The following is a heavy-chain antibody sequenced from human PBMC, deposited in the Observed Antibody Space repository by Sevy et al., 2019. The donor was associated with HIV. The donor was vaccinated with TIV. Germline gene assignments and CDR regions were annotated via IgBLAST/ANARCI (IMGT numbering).Heavy chain of an antibody. V-gene: IGHV3-7*04. J-gene: IGHJ4*02. CDR3: ARGNSGSFDY. D-gene: IGHD3-22*01. Sequence: GGSLRLFCGASGFTFISYWMLGARRARGRRVEWVANIKRDESEKYYVASVKGRFAISRDNAKDLVYLQMNSLRPGDTAVYYCARGNSGSFDYWGQGTLVTVSS. CDR2: IKRDESEK. CDR1: GFTFISYW.